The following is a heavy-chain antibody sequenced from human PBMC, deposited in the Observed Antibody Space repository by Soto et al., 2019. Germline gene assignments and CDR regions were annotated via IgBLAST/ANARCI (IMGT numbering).Heavy chain of an antibody. V-gene: IGHV3-23*01. J-gene: IGHJ4*02. CDR3: ARDDDNDANALDY. CDR1: KFTFSTYA. CDR2: ISGSGDNT. Sequence: LRLSCAASKFTFSTYAMTWVRQAPGKGLEWVSDISGSGDNTYYADSVKGRFTISRDNSKSTLYLQMNNLRDEDTAVYYCARDDDNDANALDYWGPGTLVTVSS.